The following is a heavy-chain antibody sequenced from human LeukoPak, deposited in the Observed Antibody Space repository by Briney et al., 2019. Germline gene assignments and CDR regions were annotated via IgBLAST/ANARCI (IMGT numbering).Heavy chain of an antibody. CDR2: IYYSGNT. CDR3: ARGTSLSHGGLVY. D-gene: IGHD2-2*01. J-gene: IGHJ4*02. V-gene: IGHV4-59*08. Sequence: SETLSLTCTVSGGSISSYYWSWIRQPPGKGLEWIGYIYYSGNTYYNPSLKSRVTISVDTSKNQFSLKLSSVTAADTAVYYCARGTSLSHGGLVYWGQGTLVTVSS. CDR1: GGSISSYY.